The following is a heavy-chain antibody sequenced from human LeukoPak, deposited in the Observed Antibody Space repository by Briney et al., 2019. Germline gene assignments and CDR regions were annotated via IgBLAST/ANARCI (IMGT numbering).Heavy chain of an antibody. J-gene: IGHJ4*02. Sequence: ASVRVSCKASGYTFTGYHIHWVRQAPGQGLEWMGWINPNSGGTDYAQKFQGWVTMSRDTSISTAYMELSSLRSEDTAVYYCARASVVFGVVIGFDYWGQGTLVTVSS. CDR2: INPNSGGT. D-gene: IGHD3-3*01. CDR3: ARASVVFGVVIGFDY. CDR1: GYTFTGYH. V-gene: IGHV1-2*04.